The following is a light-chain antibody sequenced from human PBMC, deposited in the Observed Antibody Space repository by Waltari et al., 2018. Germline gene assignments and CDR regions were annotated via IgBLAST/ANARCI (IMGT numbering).Light chain of an antibody. Sequence: EIVLTQSPGTLSLSPGERATLSCRASQSISSSYLAWYQQKPGQSPRLLIDGTSSRATGIPDRFSGSGSGTDFTLTISRLEPEDFAVYHCQQYDTLPWTFGQGTKVEIK. CDR3: QQYDTLPWT. J-gene: IGKJ1*01. CDR1: QSISSSY. CDR2: GTS. V-gene: IGKV3-20*01.